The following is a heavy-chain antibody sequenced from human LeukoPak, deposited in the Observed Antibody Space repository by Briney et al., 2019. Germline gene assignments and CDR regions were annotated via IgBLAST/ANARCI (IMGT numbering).Heavy chain of an antibody. CDR2: IYHSGST. CDR3: ARGFDDFWSGHPRSDAFDI. Sequence: SETLSLTCTVSGGSISSGGYYWSWIRQPPGKGLEWIGYIYHSGSTYYNPSLKSRVTISVDRSKNQFSLKLSSVTAADTAAYYCARGFDDFWSGHPRSDAFDIWGQGTMVTVSS. D-gene: IGHD3-3*01. V-gene: IGHV4-30-2*01. CDR1: GGSISSGGYY. J-gene: IGHJ3*02.